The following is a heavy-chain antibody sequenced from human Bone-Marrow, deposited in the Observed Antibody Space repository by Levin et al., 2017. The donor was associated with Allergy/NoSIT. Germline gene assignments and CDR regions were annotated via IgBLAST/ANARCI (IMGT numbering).Heavy chain of an antibody. D-gene: IGHD6-6*01. CDR2: ISSTGRTT. Sequence: GGSLRLSCAASGFTLTGYYMSWIRQAPGKGLEWVSLISSTGRTTYYGDSVKGRFTISRDSAENSLDLQMNNLRDEDTAIYYCVRDGRQLATPYYGMDVWGQGTTVTVSS. V-gene: IGHV3-11*01. CDR1: GFTLTGYY. J-gene: IGHJ6*02. CDR3: VRDGRQLATPYYGMDV.